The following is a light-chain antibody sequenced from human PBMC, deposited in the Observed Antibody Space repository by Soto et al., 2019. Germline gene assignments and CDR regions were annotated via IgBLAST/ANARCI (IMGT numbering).Light chain of an antibody. J-gene: IGKJ4*01. CDR1: QSFSSN. CDR2: GAS. Sequence: EIVMTQSPAPLSVSPGARATLSCRASQSFSSNLAWYQQKPGQAPRLLIHGASTRATGIPARFSGSGSGTEFTLTISSLQSEDFAVYYCQQYNNWPLTFGGGTKVDVK. CDR3: QQYNNWPLT. V-gene: IGKV3-15*01.